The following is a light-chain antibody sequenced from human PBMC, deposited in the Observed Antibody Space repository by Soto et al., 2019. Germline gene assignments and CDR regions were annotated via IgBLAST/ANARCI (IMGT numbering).Light chain of an antibody. J-gene: IGKJ4*01. Sequence: EIVMTQSPATLSVSPGERATLSCRANQSVSSNLAWYQQKPGQAPRLLIYGASTRATGIPARFSGSGSGTEFTLTISSLQSEDFAVYYCQQYNNWPLTVGGGTKVDIK. CDR2: GAS. CDR3: QQYNNWPLT. V-gene: IGKV3-15*01. CDR1: QSVSSN.